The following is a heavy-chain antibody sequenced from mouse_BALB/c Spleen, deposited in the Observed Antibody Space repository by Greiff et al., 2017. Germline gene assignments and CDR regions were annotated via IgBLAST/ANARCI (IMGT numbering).Heavy chain of an antibody. CDR1: GFTFSNYW. Sequence: EVKLMESGGGLVQPGGSMKLSCAASGFTFSNYWMNWVRQSPEKGLEWVAEIRLKSNNYATHYAESVKGRFTISRDDSKSSVYLQMNNLRAEDTGIYYCTRRDYGNYNFDYWGQGTTLTVSS. D-gene: IGHD2-1*01. CDR3: TRRDYGNYNFDY. J-gene: IGHJ2*01. V-gene: IGHV6-6*02. CDR2: IRLKSNNYAT.